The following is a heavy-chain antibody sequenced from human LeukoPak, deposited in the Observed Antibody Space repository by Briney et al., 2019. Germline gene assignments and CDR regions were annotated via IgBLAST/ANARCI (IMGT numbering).Heavy chain of an antibody. Sequence: SETLSLTCAVSGGSISSTSYYWGWIRQPPGKGLEWIGYIYYSGSTYSNPSLESRVTISVDTSKNQFSLKLASVTAADTAVYYCARLLDRYGDQYFFNSWGRGTLVTVSS. D-gene: IGHD5-24*01. CDR2: IYYSGST. V-gene: IGHV4-39*01. J-gene: IGHJ4*02. CDR3: ARLLDRYGDQYFFNS. CDR1: GGSISSTSYY.